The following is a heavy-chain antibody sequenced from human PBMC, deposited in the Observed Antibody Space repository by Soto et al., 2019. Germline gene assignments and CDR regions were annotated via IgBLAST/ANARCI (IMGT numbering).Heavy chain of an antibody. CDR3: VQDRGPFGDGRERGDY. Sequence: QVQLVESGGGVVQPRRSLRLSCAASGFIFSSCAMHWVRQAPGKGLEWVAVISYDGINKYYGDSVKGRFAISRDNSKNTLYLQMNSLSADDTAVYYCVQDRGPFGDGRERGDYWGQGTLVAVSS. CDR1: GFIFSSCA. V-gene: IGHV3-30*09. CDR2: ISYDGINK. D-gene: IGHD3-16*01. J-gene: IGHJ4*02.